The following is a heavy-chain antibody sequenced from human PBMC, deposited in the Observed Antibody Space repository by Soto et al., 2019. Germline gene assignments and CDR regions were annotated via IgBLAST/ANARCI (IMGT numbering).Heavy chain of an antibody. CDR1: GFSLRSSGVG. CDR2: IYWDDDK. CDR3: ASHLSRTVSTSVGWFDP. J-gene: IGHJ5*02. V-gene: IGHV2-5*02. D-gene: IGHD1-26*01. Sequence: QVTLRESGPTLVKPRQTLTLTCTFSGFSLRSSGVGVGWIRQPPGKALEWLALIYWDDDKRYSPSLMNRLSITRDASKKQVVLTMANIDAVDTATYYCASHLSRTVSTSVGWFDPWGQGALVTVSS.